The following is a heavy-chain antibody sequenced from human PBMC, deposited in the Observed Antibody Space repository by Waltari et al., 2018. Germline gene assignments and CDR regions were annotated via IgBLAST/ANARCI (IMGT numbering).Heavy chain of an antibody. CDR3: ARGDWYFDV. CDR1: GFVFTNHW. D-gene: IGHD3-16*01. CDR2: INNDGSGV. V-gene: IGHV3-74*01. J-gene: IGHJ2*01. Sequence: QMVESGGGLVQPGGSLRLSCEASGFVFTNHWMHWVRQSPGKGLEWVSGINNDGSGVHYADSVKGRFTISRDNAKNTLYLQMNNLRAADTAMYFCARGDWYFDVWGRPILVTVSS.